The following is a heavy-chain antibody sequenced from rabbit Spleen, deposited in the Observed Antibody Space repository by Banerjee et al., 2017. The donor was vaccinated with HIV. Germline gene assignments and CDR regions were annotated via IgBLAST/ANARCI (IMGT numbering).Heavy chain of an antibody. CDR2: IDAGSSGFT. J-gene: IGHJ4*01. V-gene: IGHV1S40*01. D-gene: IGHD4-1*01. Sequence: QSLEESGGDLVKPGASLTLTCTASGVSFSISSYMCWVRQAPGKGLEWIACIDAGSSGFTYFATWAKGRFTISKTSSTTVTLQMTSLTAVDTATYFCARDLTDAIGWNFGWWGPGTLVTVS. CDR1: GVSFSISSY. CDR3: ARDLTDAIGWNFGW.